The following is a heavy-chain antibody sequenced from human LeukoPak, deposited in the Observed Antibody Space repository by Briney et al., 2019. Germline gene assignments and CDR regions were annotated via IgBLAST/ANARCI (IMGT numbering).Heavy chain of an antibody. CDR1: GGSISSSSYY. CDR2: IYYSGST. D-gene: IGHD6-19*01. J-gene: IGHJ4*02. CDR3: ARDNGGSGWGDY. Sequence: PSETLSLTCTVSGGSISSSSYYWGWIRQPPGKGLEWIGSIYYSGSTYYNPSLKSRVTISVDTSKNQFSLKLSSVIAADTAVYYCARDNGGSGWGDYWGQGTLVTVSS. V-gene: IGHV4-39*07.